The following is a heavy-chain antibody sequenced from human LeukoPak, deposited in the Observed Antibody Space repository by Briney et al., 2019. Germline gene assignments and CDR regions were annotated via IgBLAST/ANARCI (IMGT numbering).Heavy chain of an antibody. J-gene: IGHJ4*02. V-gene: IGHV3-23*01. D-gene: IGHD3-10*01. CDR1: GFTFSSYS. CDR2: ISGSGGST. Sequence: GGSLRLSCAASGFTFSSYSMNWVREAPGKGLEWVSAISGSGGSTYYADSVKGRFTISRDNSKNTLYLQMNSLRAEDTTVYYCAKEVGDQRPDYWGQGTLVTVSS. CDR3: AKEVGDQRPDY.